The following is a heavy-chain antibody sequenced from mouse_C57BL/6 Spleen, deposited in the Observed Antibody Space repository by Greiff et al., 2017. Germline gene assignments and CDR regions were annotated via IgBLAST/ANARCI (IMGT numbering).Heavy chain of an antibody. Sequence: EVQLVESEGGLVQPGSSMKLSCTASGFTFSDYYMAWVRQVPEKGLEWVANINYDGSSTYYLDSLKSRFIISRANAKNILYLQMSSLKSEDTATYYCARGGGPMDYWGQGTSVTVSS. D-gene: IGHD1-1*02. CDR3: ARGGGPMDY. CDR1: GFTFSDYY. V-gene: IGHV5-16*01. J-gene: IGHJ4*01. CDR2: INYDGSST.